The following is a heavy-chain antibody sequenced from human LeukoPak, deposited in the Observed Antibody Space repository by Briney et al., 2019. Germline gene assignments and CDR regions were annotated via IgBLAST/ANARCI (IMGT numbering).Heavy chain of an antibody. Sequence: GGSLLLSCAASGFTFSSYGMHWGRQAPGKGVEWVAVISYDGSNKYYADSGKGRFTISRNNAKNSLYLQMNSLRAEDTAVYYCARGDIVVVVAATVFDYWGQGTLVTVSS. D-gene: IGHD2-15*01. J-gene: IGHJ4*02. CDR3: ARGDIVVVVAATVFDY. CDR1: GFTFSSYG. CDR2: ISYDGSNK. V-gene: IGHV3-30*03.